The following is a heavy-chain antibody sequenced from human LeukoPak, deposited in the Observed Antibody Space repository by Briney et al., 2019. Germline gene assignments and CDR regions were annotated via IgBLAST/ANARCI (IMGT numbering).Heavy chain of an antibody. D-gene: IGHD5-18*01. CDR3: ARESRGYRYGYFYYYDMDV. J-gene: IGHJ6*02. V-gene: IGHV1-18*01. Sequence: ASVKVSCKASGYTFTSYGISWVRQAPGLGLEWMGWISAYNWNINYAQKFQGRVTMTTDTSTSTAYMELRSLRSDDTDVYYCARESRGYRYGYFYYYDMDVWGQGTTVTVSS. CDR1: GYTFTSYG. CDR2: ISAYNWNI.